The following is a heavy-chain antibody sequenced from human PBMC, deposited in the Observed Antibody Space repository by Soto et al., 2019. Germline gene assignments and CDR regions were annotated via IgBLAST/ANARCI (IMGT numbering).Heavy chain of an antibody. CDR1: GDSISSGSYY. J-gene: IGHJ4*02. Sequence: PSETLSLTCTVSGDSISSGSYYWSWLRQHPGKGLEWIGYIYYSGITYYNPSLKSRVSISVDTSKNQFTLKLTSVSAAATAVYCRARARSYLKSGHDYWGQGTLVTVSS. D-gene: IGHD1-26*01. CDR2: IYYSGIT. V-gene: IGHV4-31*03. CDR3: ARARSYLKSGHDY.